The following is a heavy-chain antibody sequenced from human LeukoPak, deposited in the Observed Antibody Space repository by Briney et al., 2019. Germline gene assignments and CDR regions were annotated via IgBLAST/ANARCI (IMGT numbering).Heavy chain of an antibody. V-gene: IGHV4-34*01. CDR3: ARGARYCSSTSCSHFDY. CDR2: INHSGST. J-gene: IGHJ4*02. CDR1: GGSFSGYY. D-gene: IGHD2-2*01. Sequence: SETLSLTCAVYGGSFSGYYWSWIRRPPGKGLEWIGEINHSGSTNYNPSLKSRVTISVDTSKNQFSLKLSSVTAADTAVYYCARGARYCSSTSCSHFDYWGQGTLVTVSS.